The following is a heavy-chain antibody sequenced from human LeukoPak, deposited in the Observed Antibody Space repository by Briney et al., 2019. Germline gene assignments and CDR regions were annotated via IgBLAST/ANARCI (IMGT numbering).Heavy chain of an antibody. Sequence: PGGSLRLSCAASGFTFSSYWMHWVRQAPGKGLVWISRINTVGSGTGYADSVKCGFTISRDNAKNTLYLQLNSLRAEDTAVYYCARGHYSAMDVWGQGTTVTVSS. CDR1: GFTFSSYW. CDR2: INTVGSGT. CDR3: ARGHYSAMDV. J-gene: IGHJ6*02. V-gene: IGHV3-74*01.